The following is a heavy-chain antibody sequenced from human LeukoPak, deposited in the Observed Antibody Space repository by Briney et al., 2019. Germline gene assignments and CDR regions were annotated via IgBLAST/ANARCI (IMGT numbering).Heavy chain of an antibody. CDR3: ARGGSGWYRVYYYYMDV. J-gene: IGHJ6*03. V-gene: IGHV4-59*01. D-gene: IGHD6-19*01. CDR2: IYYSGST. CDR1: GGSISSYY. Sequence: SETLSLTCTVSGGSISSYYWSWIRQPPGKGLEWIGYIYYSGSTNYNPSLKSRVTISVDTSKNQSSLKLSSVTAADTAVYYCARGGSGWYRVYYYYMDVWGKGTTVTVSS.